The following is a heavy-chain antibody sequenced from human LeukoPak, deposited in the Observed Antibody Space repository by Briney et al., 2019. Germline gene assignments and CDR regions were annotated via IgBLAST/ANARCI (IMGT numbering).Heavy chain of an antibody. Sequence: GALRLSCAASGFTFSSYAMSWVRQAPAKGLEWVSAISGGGGSTYHADSVKGRFTISRDNSKSTLYLQMNSLRAEDTAIYYCAKLTTYNYDSNSLFDYWGQGALVTVSS. V-gene: IGHV3-23*01. CDR2: ISGGGGST. CDR3: AKLTTYNYDSNSLFDY. D-gene: IGHD3-22*01. J-gene: IGHJ4*02. CDR1: GFTFSSYA.